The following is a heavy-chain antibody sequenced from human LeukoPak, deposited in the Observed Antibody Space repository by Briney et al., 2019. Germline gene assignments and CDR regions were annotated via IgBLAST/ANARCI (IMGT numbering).Heavy chain of an antibody. D-gene: IGHD1-26*01. CDR2: ISYDGSNK. Sequence: PGGSLRLSCAASGFTFSSYAMHWVRQAPGKGLEWVAVISYDGSNKYYADSVKGRFTISRDNAKNSLYLQMNSLRAEDTAVYYCARGESYGEDFDYWGQGTLVTVSS. CDR1: GFTFSSYA. V-gene: IGHV3-30-3*01. CDR3: ARGESYGEDFDY. J-gene: IGHJ4*02.